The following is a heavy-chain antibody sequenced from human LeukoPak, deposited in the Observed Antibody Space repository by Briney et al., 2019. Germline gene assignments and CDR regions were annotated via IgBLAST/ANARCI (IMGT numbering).Heavy chain of an antibody. J-gene: IGHJ4*02. Sequence: SETLSLTCTVSDGSISSTSYYWGWIRQPPGKGLEWIGSIYYSGSTYYSPSLKSRVAISVDTSKNQFSLKLSSVTAADTAVYYCARHHTSSKPIDYWGQGTLVTVSS. CDR2: IYYSGST. CDR3: ARHHTSSKPIDY. CDR1: DGSISSTSYY. D-gene: IGHD3-16*01. V-gene: IGHV4-39*01.